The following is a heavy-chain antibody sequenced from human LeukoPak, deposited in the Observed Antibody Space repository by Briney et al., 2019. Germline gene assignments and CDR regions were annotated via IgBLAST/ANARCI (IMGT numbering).Heavy chain of an antibody. D-gene: IGHD6-6*01. V-gene: IGHV1-46*01. CDR3: ARDGPSARPPPRNWFDP. CDR1: GYTFTSYY. J-gene: IGHJ5*02. Sequence: ASVKVSCKASGYTFTSYYMHWVRQAPGQGLEWMGIINPSGGSTSYAQKFQGRVTMTRDTSISTAYMELSRLRSDDTAVYYCARDGPSARPPPRNWFDPWGQGTLVTVSS. CDR2: INPSGGST.